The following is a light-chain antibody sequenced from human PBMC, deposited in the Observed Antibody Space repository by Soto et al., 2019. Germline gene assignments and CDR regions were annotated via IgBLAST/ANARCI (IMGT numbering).Light chain of an antibody. CDR3: QQRSPWPPFS. Sequence: EIVLTQSPATLSLSLGERATLSCRASQSIGSYLAWYQHKLGQPPRLLIYDASNRATGIPVRFSGSGSGTDFTPPISSLGPEVFAFYYCQQRSPWPPFSFGPGTKVDIK. V-gene: IGKV3-11*01. CDR1: QSIGSY. J-gene: IGKJ3*01. CDR2: DAS.